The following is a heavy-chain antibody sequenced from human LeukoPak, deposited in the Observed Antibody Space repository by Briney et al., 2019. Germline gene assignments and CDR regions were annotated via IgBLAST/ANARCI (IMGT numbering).Heavy chain of an antibody. CDR1: GGSISSYY. CDR3: ARFVNSGSLIGLDY. V-gene: IGHV4-59*01. CDR2: IYYSGST. J-gene: IGHJ4*02. Sequence: SETLSLTCTVSGGSISSYYWSWIRQPPGKGLEWIGYIYYSGSTNYNPSLKSRVAISVDTSKNQFSLKLSSVTAADTAVYYCARFVNSGSLIGLDYWGQGTLSPSPQ. D-gene: IGHD1-26*01.